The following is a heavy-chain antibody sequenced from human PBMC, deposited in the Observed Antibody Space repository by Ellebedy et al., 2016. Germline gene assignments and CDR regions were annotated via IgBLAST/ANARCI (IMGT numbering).Heavy chain of an antibody. Sequence: SETLSLTCTVSGGSISSDYWNRIRRPPGKGLEWIGYVFHTGTTNYNPSLKSRVTMSVDTSKSQFSLMLTSVTAADTAVNFDVWGQGTMVTVSS. V-gene: IGHV4-59*01. J-gene: IGHJ3*01. CDR3: V. CDR1: GGSISSDY. CDR2: VFHTGTT.